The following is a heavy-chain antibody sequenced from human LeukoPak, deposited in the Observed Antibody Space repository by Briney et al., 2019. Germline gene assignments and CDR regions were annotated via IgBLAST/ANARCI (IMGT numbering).Heavy chain of an antibody. CDR3: ARVAYDSSGSYFDY. CDR2: ISAYNGNT. CDR1: GYTFTSYG. D-gene: IGHD3-22*01. Sequence: GASVKVSCKASGYTFTSYGISWVRQAPGQGLEWMGWISAYNGNTNYAQKLQGRVTMTTDTSASTAYMELRSLRSDDTAVYYCARVAYDSSGSYFDYWGQGTLVTVSS. J-gene: IGHJ4*02. V-gene: IGHV1-18*01.